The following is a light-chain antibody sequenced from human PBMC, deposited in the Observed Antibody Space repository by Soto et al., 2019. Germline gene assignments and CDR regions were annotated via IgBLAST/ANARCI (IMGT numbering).Light chain of an antibody. V-gene: IGKV3-15*01. CDR3: QQYNNWPLYT. CDR1: QSVGGN. Sequence: EIVMTQSPATLSVSPGERATLSCRASQSVGGNLAWYQQRPGRAPRLLLYDASTRSTDIPARFIGSGSGTEYTILISSLQSEDFALYYCQQYNNWPLYTFGQGTKLEIK. CDR2: DAS. J-gene: IGKJ2*01.